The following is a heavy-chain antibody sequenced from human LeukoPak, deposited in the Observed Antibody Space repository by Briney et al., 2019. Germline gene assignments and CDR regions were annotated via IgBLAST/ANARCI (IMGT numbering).Heavy chain of an antibody. J-gene: IGHJ4*02. V-gene: IGHV4-38-2*02. D-gene: IGHD3-10*01. Sequence: PSETLSLTCAVYGGSFSGYYWGWIRQPPGKGLEWIGSIYHSGSTYYNPSLKSRVTISVDTSKNQFSLKLTSVTAADTAVYYCAREQNYYGSGSFLGGIDYWGQGTLVTVSS. CDR1: GGSFSGYY. CDR2: IYHSGST. CDR3: AREQNYYGSGSFLGGIDY.